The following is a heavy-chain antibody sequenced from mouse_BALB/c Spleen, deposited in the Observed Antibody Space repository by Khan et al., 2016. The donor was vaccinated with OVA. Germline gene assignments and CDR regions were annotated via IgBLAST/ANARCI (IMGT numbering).Heavy chain of an antibody. Sequence: QVQLKESGPGLVAPSQSLSISCTASGFSLTSYGVHWVRQTPGKGLEWLGGIWAGGGTNNNAALMSRLSTCTDNSSSHVFLKMISLQTDETATYYCARLEDKWGQGTTLTVSS. V-gene: IGHV2-9*02. CDR3: ARLEDK. CDR1: GFSLTSYG. CDR2: IWAGGGT. J-gene: IGHJ2*01.